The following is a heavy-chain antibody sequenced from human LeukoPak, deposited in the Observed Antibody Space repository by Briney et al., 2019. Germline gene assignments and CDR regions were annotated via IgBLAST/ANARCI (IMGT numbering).Heavy chain of an antibody. Sequence: ASVKVSCKVSGYTLTGLSMHWVRQAPGKGLEWMGGFDPEDGETIYAQKFQGRVTMTEDTSADTAYMELSSLRSEDTAVYYCATAGRRPYYYDSSGYYSLDYWGQGTLVTVSS. CDR3: ATAGRRPYYYDSSGYYSLDY. J-gene: IGHJ4*02. CDR1: GYTLTGLS. CDR2: FDPEDGET. V-gene: IGHV1-24*01. D-gene: IGHD3-22*01.